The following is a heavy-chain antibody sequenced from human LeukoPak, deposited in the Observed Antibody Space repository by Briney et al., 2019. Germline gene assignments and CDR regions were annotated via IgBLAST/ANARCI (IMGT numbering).Heavy chain of an antibody. J-gene: IGHJ4*02. CDR2: ISRSGSTI. D-gene: IGHD6-13*01. CDR1: GFTFSSYE. CDR3: AAKHSSWYSGFDY. Sequence: GGSLRLSCAASGFTFSSYEMNWVRQAPGKGLEGVSYISRSGSTIYYADSVKGRFTISRDNAKNSLYLQMNSLRAEDTAVYYCAAKHSSWYSGFDYWGQGTLVTVSS. V-gene: IGHV3-48*03.